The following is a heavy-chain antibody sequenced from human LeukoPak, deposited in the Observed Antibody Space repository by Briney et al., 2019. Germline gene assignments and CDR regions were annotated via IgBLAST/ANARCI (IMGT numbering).Heavy chain of an antibody. CDR1: GDSISTSKSY. V-gene: IGHV4-39*07. D-gene: IGHD4-17*01. CDR2: IYYTGNT. Sequence: SDTLSLTCTVSGDSISTSKSYWGWIRQPPLKGLEWIGSIYYTGNTYYNASLKSRVTISVDTSKNQFSLKLSSVTAADTAVYYCARGTRGDYVYHRGNFRRMVYYYYMDVWGKGTTVTVSS. CDR3: ARGTRGDYVYHRGNFRRMVYYYYMDV. J-gene: IGHJ6*03.